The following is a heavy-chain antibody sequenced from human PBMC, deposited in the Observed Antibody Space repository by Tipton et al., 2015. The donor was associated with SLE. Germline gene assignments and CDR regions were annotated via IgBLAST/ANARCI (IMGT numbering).Heavy chain of an antibody. Sequence: TLSLTCTVSRGSISSSSYYWGWIRQPPGKGLEWIGSIHYSGNTYQNPSLKSRVSISEDTSKNQFSLKLTSVTAADTAMYYCARGGGRTAVAGSGWFDPWGQGTLVTVSS. CDR1: RGSISSSSYY. CDR3: ARGGGRTAVAGSGWFDP. CDR2: IHYSGNT. D-gene: IGHD6-19*01. J-gene: IGHJ5*02. V-gene: IGHV4-39*01.